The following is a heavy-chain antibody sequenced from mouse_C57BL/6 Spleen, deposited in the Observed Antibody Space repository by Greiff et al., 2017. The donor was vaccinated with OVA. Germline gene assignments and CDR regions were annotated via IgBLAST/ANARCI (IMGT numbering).Heavy chain of an antibody. V-gene: IGHV1-53*01. CDR2: INPSNGGT. CDR3: ARGGSGYVDWFAY. CDR1: GYTFTSYW. J-gene: IGHJ3*01. D-gene: IGHD3-2*02. Sequence: VQLQQPGTELVKPGASVKLSCKASGYTFTSYWMHWVKQRPGQGLEWIGNINPSNGGTNYNEKFKSKATLTVDKSSSTAYMQLSSLTSEDSAVYYCARGGSGYVDWFAYWGQGTLVTVSA.